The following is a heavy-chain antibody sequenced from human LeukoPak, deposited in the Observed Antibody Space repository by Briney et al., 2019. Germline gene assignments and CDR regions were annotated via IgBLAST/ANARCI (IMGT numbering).Heavy chain of an antibody. CDR2: INPNSGGT. J-gene: IGHJ3*02. Sequence: ASVKVSCKASGYTFTGYYMHWVRQAPGQGLEWMGRINPNSGGTNYAQKFQGRVTMTRDTSISTAYMELSRLRSDGTAVYYCASLARESDAFDIWGQGTMVTVSS. CDR3: ASLARESDAFDI. V-gene: IGHV1-2*06. D-gene: IGHD1-26*01. CDR1: GYTFTGYY.